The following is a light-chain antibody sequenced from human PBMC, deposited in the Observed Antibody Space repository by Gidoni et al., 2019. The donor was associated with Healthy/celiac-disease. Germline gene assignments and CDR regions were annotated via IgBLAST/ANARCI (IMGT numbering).Light chain of an antibody. J-gene: IGKJ1*01. Sequence: AIRMTPSPSSLSASTGDRVTITCRASQGISSYLAWYQQKPGKAHKLLIYAASTLQSGVPSRFSGSGSGTDFTLTISCLQSEDFATYYCQQYYSYPWTFGQGTKVEIK. CDR1: QGISSY. V-gene: IGKV1-8*01. CDR3: QQYYSYPWT. CDR2: AAS.